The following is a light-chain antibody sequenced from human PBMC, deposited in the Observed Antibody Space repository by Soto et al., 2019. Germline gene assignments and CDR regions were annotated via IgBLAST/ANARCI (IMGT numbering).Light chain of an antibody. Sequence: IVMTQCPATLSVSLGERVTLSCRASQTVXSNIHWFQQKPGEARRFLTSGASTRATGIPARLSGSGSATEFTLTISSMQSEDFAAYYCQQYKNWLLTFGQGTKVDIK. CDR3: QQYKNWLLT. J-gene: IGKJ1*01. V-gene: IGKV3-15*01. CDR1: QTVXSN. CDR2: GAS.